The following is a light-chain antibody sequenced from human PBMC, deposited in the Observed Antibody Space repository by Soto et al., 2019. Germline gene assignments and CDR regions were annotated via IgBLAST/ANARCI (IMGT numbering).Light chain of an antibody. J-gene: IGKJ1*01. Sequence: EVMLTQSPGTLSLSPGERATLSCRASQSIFSNYLAWYQQKSSQAPRLLIYGASNRATGIPDRFSGSGSGTDFTLTISRLEPEDFAVYYCQQYGTSPRTFGQGTKVEFK. CDR1: QSIFSNY. CDR3: QQYGTSPRT. CDR2: GAS. V-gene: IGKV3-20*01.